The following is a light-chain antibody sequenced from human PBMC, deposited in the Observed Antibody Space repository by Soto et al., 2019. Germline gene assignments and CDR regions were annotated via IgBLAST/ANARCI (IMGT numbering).Light chain of an antibody. CDR3: QQFRT. V-gene: IGKV3-20*01. CDR2: GAS. CDR1: QSISSSY. Sequence: DIVLTQSQGTLSLSPGERATLSCRASQSISSSYLAWYQQKPGQAPRPLIYGASSRATGIPDRFSGSGSGTDFTLTISRLEPEDFAVYYCQQFRTFGPGTKVDIK. J-gene: IGKJ3*01.